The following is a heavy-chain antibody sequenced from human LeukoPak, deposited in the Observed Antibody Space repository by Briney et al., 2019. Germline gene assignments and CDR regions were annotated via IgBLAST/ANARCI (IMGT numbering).Heavy chain of an antibody. J-gene: IGHJ3*02. CDR3: ANSRWILSAFDI. Sequence: PGGSLRLSCAASGFTFSSYAMSWVRQAPGKGLEWVSAISGSGGSTYYADSVKGRFTISRDNSKNTLYLQMNSLRAEDTAVYYCANSRWILSAFDIWGQGTMVTVSS. D-gene: IGHD5-18*01. CDR2: ISGSGGST. CDR1: GFTFSSYA. V-gene: IGHV3-23*01.